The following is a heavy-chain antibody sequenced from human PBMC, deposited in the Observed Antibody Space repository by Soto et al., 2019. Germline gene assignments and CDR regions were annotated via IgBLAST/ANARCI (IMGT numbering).Heavy chain of an antibody. D-gene: IGHD3-10*01. J-gene: IGHJ4*02. V-gene: IGHV3-30*18. CDR3: AKDSAQYYFDD. Sequence: QVQLVESGGGVVQPGRSLRLSCAASGFTFSSYGMHWVRQAPGKGLEWVAVISYDGSNKYYADSVKGRFTISRDNSKNTLYLPMNSLRAEDTAVYYCAKDSAQYYFDDWGQGTLVTVSS. CDR2: ISYDGSNK. CDR1: GFTFSSYG.